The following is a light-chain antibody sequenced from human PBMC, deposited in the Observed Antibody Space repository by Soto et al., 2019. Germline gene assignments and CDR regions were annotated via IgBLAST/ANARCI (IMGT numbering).Light chain of an antibody. J-gene: IGLJ3*02. CDR2: EVS. CDR1: SSDVGGYNY. Sequence: QSALTQPASVSGSPGQSITISCTGTSSDVGGYNYVSWYQQHPGKAPKLMIYEVSNRPSGVSNRFSGSKSGNTASLSISGLQAEDDADYYCSSYTSSSPDAVFGGGTKLTVL. V-gene: IGLV2-14*01. CDR3: SSYTSSSPDAV.